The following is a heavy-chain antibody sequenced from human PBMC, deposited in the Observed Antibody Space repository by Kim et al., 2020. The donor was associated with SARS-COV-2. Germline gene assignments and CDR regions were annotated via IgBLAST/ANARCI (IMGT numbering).Heavy chain of an antibody. CDR1: GFAFSTYA. J-gene: IGHJ4*02. D-gene: IGHD1-20*01. CDR2: ITPSGDST. Sequence: GGSLRLSCAASGFAFSTYAMTWVRQAPGKGLEWVSVITPSGDSTYYTDSVKGRFTISRDNSKNTLYLQMNSLRAEDTAIYYCANNWNGDYWRQGTLVTVS. V-gene: IGHV3-23*01. CDR3: ANNWNGDY.